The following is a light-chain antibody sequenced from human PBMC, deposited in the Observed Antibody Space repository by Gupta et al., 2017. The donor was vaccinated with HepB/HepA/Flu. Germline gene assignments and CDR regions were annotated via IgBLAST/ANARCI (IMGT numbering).Light chain of an antibody. J-gene: IGLJ3*02. Sequence: QSALTQPASVSGSPGQTIIISCTGSSSDIGAFNAVSWYQHTPGKAPKLFIYGVTDRPSGDSDRFSGSKSGTTASLTIAWLQPEDEATYYCSSCRSGYTLVVFGGGTKLTVL. V-gene: IGLV2-14*03. CDR2: GVT. CDR3: SSCRSGYTLVV. CDR1: SSDIGAFNA.